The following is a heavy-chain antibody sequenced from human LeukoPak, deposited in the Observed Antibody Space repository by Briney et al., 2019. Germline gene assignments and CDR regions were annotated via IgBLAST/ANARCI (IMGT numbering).Heavy chain of an antibody. CDR1: GDSISSSSYY. D-gene: IGHD6-19*01. CDR3: ARRGWDRPFDY. V-gene: IGHV4-39*01. CDR2: IYSRGNT. J-gene: IGHJ4*02. Sequence: PSETLSLTCTVSGDSISSSSYYWAWIRQPPGKGLECIGAIYSRGNTYYNPSLKSRLTIFIDTSKNQFSLKLRSVTAADTAVYLCARRGWDRPFDYWGQGTLVTVSS.